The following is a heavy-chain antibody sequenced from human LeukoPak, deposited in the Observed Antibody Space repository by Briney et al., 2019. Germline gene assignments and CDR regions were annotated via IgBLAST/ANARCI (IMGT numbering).Heavy chain of an antibody. D-gene: IGHD5-18*01. CDR2: ISSGSSDI. CDR3: ARAFDTPMAESSHY. CDR1: GFTFSSYS. V-gene: IGHV3-21*01. J-gene: IGHJ4*02. Sequence: PGGSLRLPCAASGFTFSSYSMNWVRQAPGKGLEWVSSISSGSSDINYADSVKGRFTISRDDAKNSLFLQMNGLRAEDTAVYYCARAFDTPMAESSHYWGQGTLVTVSS.